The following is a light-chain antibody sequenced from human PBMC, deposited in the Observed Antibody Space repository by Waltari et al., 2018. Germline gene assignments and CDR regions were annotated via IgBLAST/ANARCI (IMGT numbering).Light chain of an antibody. J-gene: IGKJ4*01. V-gene: IGKV2-28*01. CDR1: QSLLHNNGYNY. CDR3: MQALQTPLT. CDR2: LGS. Sequence: DIVMTQSPLSLPVTPGEPASTACRSSQSLLHNNGYNYLDWYLQKPGQSPQLLIYLGSNRASGVPDRFSGSGSGTDFTLKISRVEAEDVGVYYCMQALQTPLTFGGGTKVEI.